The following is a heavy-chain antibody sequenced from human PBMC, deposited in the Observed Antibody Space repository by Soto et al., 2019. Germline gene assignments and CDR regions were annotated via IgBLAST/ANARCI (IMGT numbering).Heavy chain of an antibody. CDR2: FDPEDGET. Sequence: ASVKVSCKVSGYTLTELSMHWLRQAPGKGLEWMGGFDPEDGETIYAQKFQGRVTMTEDTSTDTAYMELSSLRSEDTAVYYCATGPTVTGPFDYWGQGTLVTVSS. V-gene: IGHV1-24*01. D-gene: IGHD4-17*01. CDR1: GYTLTELS. CDR3: ATGPTVTGPFDY. J-gene: IGHJ4*02.